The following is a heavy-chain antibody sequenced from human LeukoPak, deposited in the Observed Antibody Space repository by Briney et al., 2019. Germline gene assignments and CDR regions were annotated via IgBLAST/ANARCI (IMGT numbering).Heavy chain of an antibody. J-gene: IGHJ4*02. D-gene: IGHD6-19*01. CDR1: GGSISSYY. Sequence: SETLSLTRTVSGGSISSYYWSWIRQPPGKGLEWIGYIYYSGSTNYNPSLKSRVTISVDTSKNQFSLKLSSVTAADTAVYYCARDPRAGLLDYWGQGTLVTVSS. V-gene: IGHV4-59*01. CDR2: IYYSGST. CDR3: ARDPRAGLLDY.